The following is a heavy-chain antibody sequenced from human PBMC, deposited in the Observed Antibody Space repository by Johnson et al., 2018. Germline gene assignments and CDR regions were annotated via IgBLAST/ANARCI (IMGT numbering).Heavy chain of an antibody. CDR3: AKAPVGWLGEGAEYFQH. V-gene: IGHV3-9*01. CDR1: GFTFDDYA. D-gene: IGHD3-3*01. J-gene: IGHJ1*01. CDR2: ISWNSGSI. Sequence: VQLVQSGGGLVQPGRSLRLSCAASGFTFDDYALHWVRQAPGKGLEWVSGISWNSGSIGYADSVKGRFTISSDTGKNALYLQRNSLRAEDTALYYCAKAPVGWLGEGAEYFQHWGQGTLVTVSS.